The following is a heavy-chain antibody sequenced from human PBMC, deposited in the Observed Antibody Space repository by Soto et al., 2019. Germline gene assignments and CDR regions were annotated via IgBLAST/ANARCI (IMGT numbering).Heavy chain of an antibody. CDR2: ISFGSSFT. V-gene: IGHV3-11*06. J-gene: IGHJ5*02. CDR1: TFTFSDYY. CDR3: ARGLSRRILNYLDP. Sequence: LXLSCAASTFTFSDYYMTWLRHAPGKGPECISYISFGSSFTNYADSVEGRFTISRDNAKNTLYLQMKSLRLEDTAVYYCARGLSRRILNYLDPWGQGVLVTVSS. D-gene: IGHD2-15*01.